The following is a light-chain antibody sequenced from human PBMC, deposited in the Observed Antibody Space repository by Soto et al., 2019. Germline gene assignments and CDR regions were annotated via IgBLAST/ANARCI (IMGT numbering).Light chain of an antibody. CDR2: DAS. J-gene: IGKJ3*01. CDR1: QDISNY. CDR3: QQYDNLPRT. V-gene: IGKV1-33*01. Sequence: DIPMSQSPSSLSASVGDRVTITCQASQDISNYLNWYQQKAGKAPKLLIYDASNLESGAPSRFSGSGSGTYFTFTISSLQPEDVATYYCQQYDNLPRTFGPGTKVDIK.